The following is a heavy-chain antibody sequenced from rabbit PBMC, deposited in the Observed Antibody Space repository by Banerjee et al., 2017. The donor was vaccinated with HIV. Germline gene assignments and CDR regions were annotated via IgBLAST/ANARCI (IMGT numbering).Heavy chain of an antibody. D-gene: IGHD2-1*01. CDR1: GFDFSSYG. CDR3: VSYDDYRYFTL. Sequence: QEQLVESGGGLVQPGGSLKLSCKASGFDFSSYGVSWVRQAPGKGLEWIGYIDPVFRSTYYASWVNGRFTISSHNAQNTLYLQLNSLTAADTATYFCVSYDDYRYFTLWGPGTLVTVS. V-gene: IGHV1S47*01. J-gene: IGHJ4*01. CDR2: IDPVFRST.